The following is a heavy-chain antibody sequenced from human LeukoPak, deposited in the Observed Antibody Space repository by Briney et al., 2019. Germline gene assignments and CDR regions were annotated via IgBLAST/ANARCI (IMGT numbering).Heavy chain of an antibody. J-gene: IGHJ4*02. V-gene: IGHV1-18*01. D-gene: IGHD1-1*01. CDR2: ISAYNGNT. CDR3: ATDRTGIPFWY. CDR1: GYTFTSYG. Sequence: ASVKVSCKASGYTFTSYGISWVRQAPGRGLEWMGWISAYNGNTNYAQKLQGRVTMTTDTSTSTAYMELRSLRSDDTAVYYCATDRTGIPFWYWGQGTLVTVSS.